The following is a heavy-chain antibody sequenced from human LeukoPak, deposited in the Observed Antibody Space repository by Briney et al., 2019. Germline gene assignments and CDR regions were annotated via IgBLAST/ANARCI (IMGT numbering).Heavy chain of an antibody. CDR2: ISSRSTYI. V-gene: IGHV3-21*01. D-gene: IGHD6-19*01. J-gene: IGHJ4*02. CDR1: GFSFSSYT. CDR3: ARVGLPAYSNGGLEN. Sequence: GGSLRLSCAASGFSFSSYTMNWVRQAPGKGLEWVSSISSRSTYIYYADSLKGRFTISRDNAKNSLYLQMNSLRAEDTAVYFCARVGLPAYSNGGLENWGQETLVTVSS.